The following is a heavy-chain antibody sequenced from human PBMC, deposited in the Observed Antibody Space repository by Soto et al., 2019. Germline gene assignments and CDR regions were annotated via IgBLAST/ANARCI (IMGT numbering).Heavy chain of an antibody. D-gene: IGHD3-10*02. Sequence: GGSLRLSCVVSGFTFSDYYMSWIRQAPGKGQEWVSDISSSGSTIDYADSVKGRFTISRDNAKNSMYLQMNSLSAEDTAVYYFASTLSTTYCVYCGQGNL. CDR3: ASTLSTTYCVY. V-gene: IGHV3-11*04. CDR1: GFTFSDYY. CDR2: ISSSGSTI. J-gene: IGHJ4*02.